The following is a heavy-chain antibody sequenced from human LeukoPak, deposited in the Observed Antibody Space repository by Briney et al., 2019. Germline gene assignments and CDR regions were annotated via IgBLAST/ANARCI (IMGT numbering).Heavy chain of an antibody. J-gene: IGHJ3*02. CDR1: GYIFSIYG. V-gene: IGHV1-18*01. CDR2: ISAYSGNT. CDR3: ATNIAVAGLGAFDI. D-gene: IGHD6-19*01. Sequence: GASVKVSCKASGYIFSIYGISWVRQAPGQGLEWMGWISAYSGNTNYAQKLQGRVTMTTDTSTSTAYMELRSLRSDDTAVYYCATNIAVAGLGAFDIWGQGTMVTVSS.